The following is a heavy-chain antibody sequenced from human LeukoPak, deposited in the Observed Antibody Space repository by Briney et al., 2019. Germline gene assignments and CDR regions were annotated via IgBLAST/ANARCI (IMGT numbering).Heavy chain of an antibody. CDR1: GDSVSGNSTA. CDR2: TYYRSKWYN. V-gene: IGHV6-1*01. D-gene: IGHD5-24*01. Sequence: SQTLSLTCAISGDSVSGNSTAYDWIRQSPSRGLEWLGRTYYRSKWYNDYAVSVKSRIIINPDTSKNQLSLQLKSVTPEDTAVYYCARGGQGDGYSADEAFDFWGQGTMVTVSS. J-gene: IGHJ3*01. CDR3: ARGGQGDGYSADEAFDF.